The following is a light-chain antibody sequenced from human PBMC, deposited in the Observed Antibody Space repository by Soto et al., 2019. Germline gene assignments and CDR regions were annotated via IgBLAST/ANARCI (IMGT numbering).Light chain of an antibody. V-gene: IGLV1-51*01. J-gene: IGLJ3*02. Sequence: QSVLTQPPSVSAAPGQKVTISCSGTTANLGTNYVSWYQQLPGTVPKLLIYENDKRPSGIPDRFSGSKSGSSATLAITGLLTGDEADYFYATWETSLTGVAFGGGTKLTVL. CDR2: END. CDR3: ATWETSLTGVA. CDR1: TANLGTNY.